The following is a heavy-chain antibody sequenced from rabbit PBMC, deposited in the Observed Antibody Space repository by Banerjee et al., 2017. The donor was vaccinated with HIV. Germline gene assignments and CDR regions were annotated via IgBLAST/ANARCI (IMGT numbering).Heavy chain of an antibody. V-gene: IGHV1S45*01. D-gene: IGHD7-1*01. CDR3: ARGVPGYPSLKL. Sequence: QEPLVESGGGLVQPEGSLTLTCTASGFSFSTSYYMCWVRQAPGKGLEWIGTIYTGSYGSTYYASRAKGRFTISKTSSTTVTLQMTSLTAADTATYFCARGVPGYPSLKLWGPGTLVTVS. CDR1: GFSFSTSYY. CDR2: IYTGSYGST. J-gene: IGHJ4*01.